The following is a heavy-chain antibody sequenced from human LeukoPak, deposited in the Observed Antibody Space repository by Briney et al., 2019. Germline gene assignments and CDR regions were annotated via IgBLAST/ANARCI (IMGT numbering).Heavy chain of an antibody. Sequence: PGGSLRLSCGASGFTFTTYWMSWVRQAPGKGLEWVANIKQDGTEKYYVDSVKGRFTISRDYARTSLYLHLNSLRAEDTAVYYCARLSEMFRGPQVIYYFDYWGQGTLVTVSS. D-gene: IGHD3-10*01. CDR2: IKQDGTEK. CDR3: ARLSEMFRGPQVIYYFDY. J-gene: IGHJ4*02. V-gene: IGHV3-7*01. CDR1: GFTFTTYW.